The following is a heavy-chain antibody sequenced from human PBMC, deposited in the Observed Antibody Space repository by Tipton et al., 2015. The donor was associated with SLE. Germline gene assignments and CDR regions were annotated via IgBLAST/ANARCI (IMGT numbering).Heavy chain of an antibody. CDR3: ATSSLCGGDCWNGFDI. CDR2: ISYDGSSR. V-gene: IGHV3-30*04. Sequence: SLRLSCAASGFAFSSYPMHWVRRAPGKGLEWVAIISYDGSSRYYADSVKGRFTISRDGSSDTLFLQMNGLRTEDTALYYCATSSLCGGDCWNGFDIWGQGTMVTVSS. D-gene: IGHD2-21*01. J-gene: IGHJ3*02. CDR1: GFAFSSYP.